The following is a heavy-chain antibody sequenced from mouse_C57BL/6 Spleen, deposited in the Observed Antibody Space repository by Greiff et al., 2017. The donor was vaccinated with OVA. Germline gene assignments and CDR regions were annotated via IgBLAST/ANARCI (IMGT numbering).Heavy chain of an antibody. J-gene: IGHJ2*01. Sequence: EVKLVESGGGLVKPGGSLKLSCAASGFTFSSYTMSWVRQTPEKRLEWVATISGGGGNTYYPDSVKGRFTISRDNAKNTLYLQMSSLRSEDTALYYCARLGYYGSSYYFDYWGQGTTLTVSS. V-gene: IGHV5-9*01. CDR1: GFTFSSYT. D-gene: IGHD1-1*01. CDR3: ARLGYYGSSYYFDY. CDR2: ISGGGGNT.